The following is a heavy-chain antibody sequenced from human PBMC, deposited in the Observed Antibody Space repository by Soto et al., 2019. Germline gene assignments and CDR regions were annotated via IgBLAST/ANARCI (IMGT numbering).Heavy chain of an antibody. CDR2: TRNKVNSYTT. Sequence: EVQLVESGGGLVQPGGSLRLSSAASGFTFSDHYMDWVRLAPGNGLESVGRTRNKVNSYTTEYAASVKGRFTISRDDSKNSLYLQMNSLKTEDTAVYYCARDYGSGRGWFDPWGQGTLVTVSS. J-gene: IGHJ5*02. V-gene: IGHV3-72*01. CDR1: GFTFSDHY. D-gene: IGHD3-10*01. CDR3: ARDYGSGRGWFDP.